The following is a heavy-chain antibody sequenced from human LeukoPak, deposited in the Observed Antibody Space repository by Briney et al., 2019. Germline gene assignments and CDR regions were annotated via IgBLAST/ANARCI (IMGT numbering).Heavy chain of an antibody. V-gene: IGHV4-39*02. CDR1: GGSISSSNYY. J-gene: IGHJ4*02. D-gene: IGHD3-10*01. Sequence: SETLSLTCTVSGGSISSSNYYWRWIRQPPGKGLEWIGNIFYSGSAYYNPSFKSRVTISVDTSKNHFSLSLISVTAAYTAVYYCGRRIKVRRGIDYWGQGTLVTVSS. CDR3: GRRIKVRRGIDY. CDR2: IFYSGSA.